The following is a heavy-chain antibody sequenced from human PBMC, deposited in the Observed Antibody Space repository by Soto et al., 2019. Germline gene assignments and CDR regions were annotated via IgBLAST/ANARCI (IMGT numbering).Heavy chain of an antibody. Sequence: PGGSLRLSCAASGFTFSDYYMSWIRQAPGKGLEWVSYISSSSSYTNYADSVKGRFTISRDNAKNSLYLQMNSLRAEDTAVYYCARVVVVNGGNNWFDPWGQGTLVTVSS. V-gene: IGHV3-11*06. CDR3: ARVVVVNGGNNWFDP. J-gene: IGHJ5*02. D-gene: IGHD2-21*01. CDR1: GFTFSDYY. CDR2: ISSSSSYT.